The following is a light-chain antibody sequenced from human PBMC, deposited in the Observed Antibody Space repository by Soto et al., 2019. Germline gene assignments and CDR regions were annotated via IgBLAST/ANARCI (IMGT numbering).Light chain of an antibody. CDR1: KLGDKY. Sequence: SYELTQPPSVSVSPGQTASITCSGVKLGDKYACWYQQKPGQSPVLVIYQDSKRPSGIPERFSGSNSGNTATLTISGTQAMDEADYYCQEWDSSSYVFGTGTKLTVL. J-gene: IGLJ1*01. V-gene: IGLV3-1*01. CDR2: QDS. CDR3: QEWDSSSYV.